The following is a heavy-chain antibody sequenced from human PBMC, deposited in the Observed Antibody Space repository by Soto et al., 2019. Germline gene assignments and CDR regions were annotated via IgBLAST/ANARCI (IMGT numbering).Heavy chain of an antibody. Sequence: SVKVSCKASGFTFTCSAVQWVRQARRQRLEWIGWIVVGSGNTNYAQKFQERVTITRDMSTSTAYMQLNSVTPEDTAVYYCARCIAAAGIGYYYGMDVWGQGTTVTVSS. V-gene: IGHV1-58*01. CDR2: IVVGSGNT. CDR1: GFTFTCSA. CDR3: ARCIAAAGIGYYYGMDV. J-gene: IGHJ6*02. D-gene: IGHD6-13*01.